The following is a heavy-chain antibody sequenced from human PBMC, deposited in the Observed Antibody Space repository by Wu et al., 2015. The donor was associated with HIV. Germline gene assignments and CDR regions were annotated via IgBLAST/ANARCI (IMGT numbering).Heavy chain of an antibody. V-gene: IGHV1-2*02. CDR3: ARDGLYYYDSSGYGSNWFDP. CDR1: GYTFTNYD. CDR2: INPDSGAT. Sequence: QVQLVQSGAEVKKPGSSVKVSCKASGYTFTNYDINWVRQAPGQGLEWMGCINPDSGATNYPQKFQGRVTMTRDTSISTVYMELSGLRSDDTAVYYCARDGLYYYDSSGYGSNWFDPWGQGTLVTVSS. J-gene: IGHJ5*02. D-gene: IGHD3-22*01.